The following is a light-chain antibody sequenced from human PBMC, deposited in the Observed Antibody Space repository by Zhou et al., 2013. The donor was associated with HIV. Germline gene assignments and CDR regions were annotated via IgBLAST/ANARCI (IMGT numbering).Light chain of an antibody. Sequence: DIQMTQSPSTLSASVGDRVTITCRASQGIGSWLAWYQQKPGKAPKVLIYMASSLESGVPSRFSGSGSGTEFTLTISSLQPDDFATYYCQQYNSFSVTFGQGTKVEIK. V-gene: IGKV1-5*03. J-gene: IGKJ1*01. CDR3: QQYNSFSVT. CDR2: MAS. CDR1: QGIGSW.